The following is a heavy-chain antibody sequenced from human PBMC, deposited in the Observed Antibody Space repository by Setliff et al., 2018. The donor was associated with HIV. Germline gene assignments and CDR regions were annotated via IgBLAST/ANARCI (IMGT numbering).Heavy chain of an antibody. D-gene: IGHD5-12*01. CDR3: ARDRPYSGYPD. CDR1: GGSIGSGSHY. CDR2: IYTTGST. J-gene: IGHJ4*02. V-gene: IGHV4-61*09. Sequence: KPSETLSLTCTVSGGSIGSGSHYWSWIRQPAGKGLEWIGQIYTTGSTNYNPSLKSRVTISADTSNNQFSLRLTSMTATDTALYYCARDRPYSGYPDWGQGTLVTVSS.